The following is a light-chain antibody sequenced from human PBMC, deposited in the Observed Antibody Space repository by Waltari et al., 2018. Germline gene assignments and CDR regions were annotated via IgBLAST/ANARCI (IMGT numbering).Light chain of an antibody. CDR1: QSISSG. CDR2: DAS. V-gene: IGKV1-5*01. Sequence: DIQMTQSPSTLSASVGDRVTITCRASQSISSGLAWYQQKPGKAPKLLIYDASSLESGVPSRFSGSGSGTEFPLTSSSLQPDDFATYYCQQYNSYSPWTFGQGTKVEIK. CDR3: QQYNSYSPWT. J-gene: IGKJ1*01.